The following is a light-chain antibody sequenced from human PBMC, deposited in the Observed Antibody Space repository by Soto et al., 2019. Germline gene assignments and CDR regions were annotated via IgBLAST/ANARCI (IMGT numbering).Light chain of an antibody. CDR3: QQLHDYPIT. CDR2: AAS. J-gene: IGKJ5*01. V-gene: IGKV1-6*01. Sequence: AIQLTQSPSSLSASVGDTVTITCRASQGIGNDLGWYQQKSGKAPKLLIYAASNLQSAVPSRFSGSGSGTDFTLTISSLQPEDFATYYCQQLHDYPITFGQGTRLEIK. CDR1: QGIGND.